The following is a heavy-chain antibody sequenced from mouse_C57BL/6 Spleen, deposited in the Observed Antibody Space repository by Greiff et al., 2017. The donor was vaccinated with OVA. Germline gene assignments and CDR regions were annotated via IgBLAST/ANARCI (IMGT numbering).Heavy chain of an antibody. V-gene: IGHV5-12*01. Sequence: EVQLVESGGGLVQPGGSLKLSCAASGFTFSDYYMYWVRQTPEKRLEWVAYISNGGGSTYYPDTVKGRFTISRDNAKNTLYLQMSRLKSEDTAMYYCARHTGTRSYWYFDVWGTGTTVTVSS. CDR2: ISNGGGST. J-gene: IGHJ1*03. CDR3: ARHTGTRSYWYFDV. CDR1: GFTFSDYY. D-gene: IGHD3-1*01.